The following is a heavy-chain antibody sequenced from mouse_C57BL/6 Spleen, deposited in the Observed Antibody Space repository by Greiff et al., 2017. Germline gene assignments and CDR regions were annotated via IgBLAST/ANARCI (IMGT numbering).Heavy chain of an antibody. D-gene: IGHD1-1*01. CDR2: INPSSGYT. CDR1: GYTFTSYW. J-gene: IGHJ4*01. V-gene: IGHV1-7*01. Sequence: VKLSCKASGYTFTSYWMHWVKQRPGQGLKWIGYINPSSGYTKYNQKFKDKATLTADKSSSTAYMQLSSLTYEDSAVYYCARSTTVVPRAMDYWGQGTSVTVSS. CDR3: ARSTTVVPRAMDY.